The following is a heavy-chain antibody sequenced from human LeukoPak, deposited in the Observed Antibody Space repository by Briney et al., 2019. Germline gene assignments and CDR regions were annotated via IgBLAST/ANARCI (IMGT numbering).Heavy chain of an antibody. CDR2: ISSSSSYI. D-gene: IGHD3-22*01. Sequence: GGSLRLSCAASGFTFSSYSMNWVRQAPGKGLEWVSSISSSSSYIYYADSVKGRFTISRDNAKNSLYLQMNSLRAEDTAVYYCARDYRDCYDMLGAFDIWGQGTMVTVSS. CDR1: GFTFSSYS. J-gene: IGHJ3*02. CDR3: ARDYRDCYDMLGAFDI. V-gene: IGHV3-21*01.